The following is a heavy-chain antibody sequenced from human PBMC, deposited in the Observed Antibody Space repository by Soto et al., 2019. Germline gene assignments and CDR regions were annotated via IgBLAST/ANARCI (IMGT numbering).Heavy chain of an antibody. J-gene: IGHJ4*02. D-gene: IGHD6-19*01. CDR2: IYHSGST. Sequence: PSETLSLTCAVSGGSISSGGYSWSWIRQPPGKGLEWIGYIYHSGSTYYNPSLKSRVTISVDRSKNQFSLKLSSVTAEDTAVYYCAKGSYRAVAAVVYWGQGTLVTVSS. CDR1: GGSISSGGYS. CDR3: AKGSYRAVAAVVY. V-gene: IGHV4-30-2*01.